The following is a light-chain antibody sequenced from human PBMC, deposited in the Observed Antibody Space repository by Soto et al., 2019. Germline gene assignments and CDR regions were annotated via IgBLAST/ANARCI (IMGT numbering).Light chain of an antibody. CDR3: QTWGTRIMGV. Sequence: QSVLTQSPSASASLGASVKLTCTLSSGHSSYAIVWHQQQPEKGPRYLMKLNSDGSHTKGDGIPDRFSGSSSGAERYLTISSLQSEDEADYYCQTWGTRIMGVFGTGTKVTVL. CDR2: LNSDGSH. V-gene: IGLV4-69*01. J-gene: IGLJ1*01. CDR1: SGHSSYA.